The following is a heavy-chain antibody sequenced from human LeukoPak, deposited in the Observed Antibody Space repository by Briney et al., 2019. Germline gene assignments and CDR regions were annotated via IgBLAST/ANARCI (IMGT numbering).Heavy chain of an antibody. V-gene: IGHV4-39*07. CDR3: AREVVVVVAATWFDY. CDR1: GGPISSSSYY. D-gene: IGHD2-15*01. CDR2: IYYSGST. Sequence: PSETLSLTCTVSGGPISSSSYYWGWIRQPPGKGLEWIGSIYYSGSTYYNPSLKSRVTISVDTSKNQFSLKLSSVTAADTAVYYCAREVVVVVAATWFDYWGQGTLVTVSS. J-gene: IGHJ4*02.